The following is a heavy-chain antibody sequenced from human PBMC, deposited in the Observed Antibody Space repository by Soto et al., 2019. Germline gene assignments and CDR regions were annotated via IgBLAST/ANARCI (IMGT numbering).Heavy chain of an antibody. V-gene: IGHV1-18*01. D-gene: IGHD2-15*01. CDR1: GYTITSYG. Sequence: ASVKGYCKASGYTITSYGISWVRQAPEQGLEWMGWISAYNGNTNYAQKLQGRVTMTTDTSTSTAYMELRSLRSDDTAVYYCASGYCSGGSCYDLIYDFWGQGTLVTVSS. CDR2: ISAYNGNT. CDR3: ASGYCSGGSCYDLIYDF. J-gene: IGHJ4*02.